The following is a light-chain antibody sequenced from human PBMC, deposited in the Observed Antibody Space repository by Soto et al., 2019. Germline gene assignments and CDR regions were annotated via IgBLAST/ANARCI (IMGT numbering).Light chain of an antibody. CDR2: DAS. J-gene: IGKJ1*01. Sequence: EIVLTQSPATLSLSPGERATLSCRASQGVSSYLAWYQQKPGQAPRLLIYDASNRATGIPARFSGSGPGTDFTLTISSLEPEDFAVYYCQQYGSSGTFGQGTKVEIK. CDR1: QGVSSY. V-gene: IGKV3D-11*01. CDR3: QQYGSSGT.